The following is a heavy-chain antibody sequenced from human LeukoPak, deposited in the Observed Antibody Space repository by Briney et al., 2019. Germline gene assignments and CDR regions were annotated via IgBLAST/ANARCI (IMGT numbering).Heavy chain of an antibody. J-gene: IGHJ4*02. CDR2: MDPNSGNT. CDR1: GYTFTSYD. V-gene: IGHV1-8*03. Sequence: GASVRVSCKASGYTFTSYDINWVRQATGQGLEWLGWMDPNSGNTGYAQKFQGRVTITRNTSISTPYMELSSLIPEGTAVYYCARRAGAYSHPYDYSGQGTLVTASS. CDR3: ARRAGAYSHPYDY. D-gene: IGHD4/OR15-4a*01.